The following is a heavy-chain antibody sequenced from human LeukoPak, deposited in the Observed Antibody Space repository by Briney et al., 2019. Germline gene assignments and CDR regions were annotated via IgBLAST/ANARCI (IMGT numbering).Heavy chain of an antibody. V-gene: IGHV1-18*01. J-gene: IGHJ4*02. D-gene: IGHD6-19*01. CDR3: ASSGYSSGWLKFDY. CDR1: GYTFTGHG. CDR2: ISVYTTNT. Sequence: GASVKVSCKASGYTFTGHGISWVRQAPGQGLEWMGWISVYTTNTAYTERLQDRITMTTDPSTSTAYLELRSLRSDDTAVYYCASSGYSSGWLKFDYWGQGTLVTVSS.